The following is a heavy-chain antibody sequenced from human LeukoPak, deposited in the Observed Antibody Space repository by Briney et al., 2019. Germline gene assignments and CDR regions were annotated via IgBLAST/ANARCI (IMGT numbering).Heavy chain of an antibody. D-gene: IGHD3-22*01. J-gene: IGHJ4*02. CDR1: GGSISSYY. CDR2: ISSGGSPM. V-gene: IGHV3-11*04. CDR3: VRDVHYYDTTDPKYHLDY. Sequence: LSLTCTVSGGSISSYYWNWIRQSPEKGLEWVAQISSGGSPMYYVDSGEGRFTVSRDNARNSLYLEVHSLRAEDTAVYYCVRDVHYYDTTDPKYHLDYWGQGTLVTVSS.